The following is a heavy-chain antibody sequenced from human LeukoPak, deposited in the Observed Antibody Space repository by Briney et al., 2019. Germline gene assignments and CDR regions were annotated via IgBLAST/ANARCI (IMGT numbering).Heavy chain of an antibody. CDR2: IYSGGST. CDR1: GFTVSSNY. CDR3: ASGGQIQLWSPFDY. V-gene: IGHV3-53*01. Sequence: GGSLRLSCAASGFTVSSNYMSWVRQAPGKGLEWVSVIYSGGSTYYADSVKGRFTISRDNSKNTLYLQMNSLRAEDTAVYYCASGGQIQLWSPFDYWGQGTLVTVSS. J-gene: IGHJ4*02. D-gene: IGHD5-18*01.